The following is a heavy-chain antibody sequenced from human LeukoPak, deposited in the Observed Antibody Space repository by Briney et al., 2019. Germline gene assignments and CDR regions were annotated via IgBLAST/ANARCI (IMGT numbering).Heavy chain of an antibody. J-gene: IGHJ4*02. D-gene: IGHD2-8*01. CDR2: IIPIFGTA. CDR3: ASSRYCTNGVCSNY. Sequence: SVKASCKASGGTFSSYAISWVRQAPGHGLEWMGGIIPIFGTANYAQKLQDRVTITTDESTSTAYMELSSLRSEDTAVYYCASSRYCTNGVCSNYWGQGTLVTVSS. CDR1: GGTFSSYA. V-gene: IGHV1-69*05.